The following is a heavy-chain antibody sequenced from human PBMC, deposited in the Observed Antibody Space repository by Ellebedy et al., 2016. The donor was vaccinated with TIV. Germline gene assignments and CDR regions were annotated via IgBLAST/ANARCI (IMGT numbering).Heavy chain of an antibody. CDR1: GFTFSSYE. J-gene: IGHJ6*02. CDR3: ARARSGYSYGPPPFYYYYGMDV. Sequence: GESLKISCAASGFTFSSYEMNWVRQAPGKGLEWVSYISSSGSTIYYADSVKGRFIISRDNAKNSLYLQMNSLRAEDTAVYYCARARSGYSYGPPPFYYYYGMDVWGQGTTVTVSS. D-gene: IGHD5-18*01. V-gene: IGHV3-48*03. CDR2: ISSSGSTI.